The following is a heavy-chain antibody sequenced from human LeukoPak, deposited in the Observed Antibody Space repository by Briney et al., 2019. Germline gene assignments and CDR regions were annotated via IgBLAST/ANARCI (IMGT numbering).Heavy chain of an antibody. CDR1: GFTFDVYA. Sequence: GGTLRLSRAASGFTFDVYAMSCVREAPGKGLEWVSGINWNGGSTGYADSVRGRFPISRDNAKNSLYLQMNSRRARDTALYYWARERADAFDIWGQGTMVSVPS. CDR3: ARERADAFDI. CDR2: INWNGGST. J-gene: IGHJ3*02. V-gene: IGHV3-20*04.